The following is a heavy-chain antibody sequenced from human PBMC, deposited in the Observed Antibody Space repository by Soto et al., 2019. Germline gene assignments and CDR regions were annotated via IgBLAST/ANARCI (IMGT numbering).Heavy chain of an antibody. J-gene: IGHJ5*02. V-gene: IGHV3-66*01. CDR3: ARESYYGSGSYYTARGWFDP. D-gene: IGHD3-10*01. CDR2: IYSGGST. CDR1: GFTVSSNY. Sequence: EVQLVESGGGLVQPGGSLRLSCAASGFTVSSNYMSWVRQAPGKGLEWVSVIYSGGSTYYADSVKGRFTISRDNSKNTLYLQMNSLRAEDTAVYYCARESYYGSGSYYTARGWFDPWGQGTLVTVSS.